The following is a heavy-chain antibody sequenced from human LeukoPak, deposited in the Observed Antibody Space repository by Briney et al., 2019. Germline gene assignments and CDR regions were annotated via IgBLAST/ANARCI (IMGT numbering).Heavy chain of an antibody. Sequence: GGSLTLSCAVSGFTFSTYWMSWVRQAPGKGPEWVANMKPDGTLKYYVDSVKGRFTISRDNAKNSLYLQMNSLRAEDTAVYYCARPHPNYYGSGSNLDWGQGTLVTVSS. J-gene: IGHJ4*02. CDR3: ARPHPNYYGSGSNLD. CDR1: GFTFSTYW. D-gene: IGHD3-10*01. CDR2: MKPDGTLK. V-gene: IGHV3-7*01.